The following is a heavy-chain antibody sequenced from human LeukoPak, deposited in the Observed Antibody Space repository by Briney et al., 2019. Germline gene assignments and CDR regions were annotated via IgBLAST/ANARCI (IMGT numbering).Heavy chain of an antibody. CDR3: ARWYSGSYYGYFQH. D-gene: IGHD1-26*01. Sequence: ASVKVSCKASGGTFSSYAISWVRQAPGQGIEWMGGIIPIFGTANYAQKFQGRVTITADESTSTAYMELSSLRSEDTAVYYCARWYSGSYYGYFQHWSQGTLVTVSS. J-gene: IGHJ1*01. V-gene: IGHV1-69*13. CDR1: GGTFSSYA. CDR2: IIPIFGTA.